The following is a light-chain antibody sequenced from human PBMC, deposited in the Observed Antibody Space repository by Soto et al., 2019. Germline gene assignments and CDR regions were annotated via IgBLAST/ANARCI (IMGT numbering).Light chain of an antibody. CDR2: DNN. CDR1: SSNIGNNH. CDR3: SSYSSRSTLLV. J-gene: IGLJ2*01. Sequence: QSVLTQPPSVSAAPGQKVTVSCSGSSSNIGNNHVSWYQHLPGTAPKVLIYDNNKRPSGIPDRFSGSKSATSATLDITGLQTGDEADYYCSSYSSRSTLLVFGGGTKLTVL. V-gene: IGLV1-51*01.